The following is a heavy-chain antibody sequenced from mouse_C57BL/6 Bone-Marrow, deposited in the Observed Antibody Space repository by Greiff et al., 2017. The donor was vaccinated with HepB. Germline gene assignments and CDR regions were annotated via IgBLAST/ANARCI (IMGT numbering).Heavy chain of an antibody. J-gene: IGHJ1*03. V-gene: IGHV2-2*01. CDR1: GFSLTSYG. Sequence: QVQLKESGPGLVQPSQSLSITCTVSGFSLTSYGVHWVRQSPGKGLEWLGVIWSGGSTDYNAAFISRLSISKDNSKSQVFFKMNSLQADDTAIYYCARRGFITTVVAPYWYFDVWGTGTTVTVSS. CDR3: ARRGFITTVVAPYWYFDV. D-gene: IGHD1-1*01. CDR2: IWSGGST.